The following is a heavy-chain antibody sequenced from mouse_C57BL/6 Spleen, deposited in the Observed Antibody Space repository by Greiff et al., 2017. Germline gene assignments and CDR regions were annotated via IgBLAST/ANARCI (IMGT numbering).Heavy chain of an antibody. CDR1: GYAFSSSW. CDR3: ARSDYGNYGYAMDY. V-gene: IGHV1-82*01. J-gene: IGHJ4*01. D-gene: IGHD2-1*01. Sequence: VKLVESGPELVKPGASVKISCKASGYAFSSSWMNWVKQRPGKGLEWIGRIYPGDGDTNYNGKFKGKATLTADKSSSTAYMQLSSLTSEDSAVYFCARSDYGNYGYAMDYWGQGTSVTVSS. CDR2: IYPGDGDT.